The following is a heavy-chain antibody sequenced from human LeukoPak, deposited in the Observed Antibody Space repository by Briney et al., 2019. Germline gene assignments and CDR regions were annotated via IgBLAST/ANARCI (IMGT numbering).Heavy chain of an antibody. Sequence: GSLRLSCAASGFTFSSYWMSWIRQPPGKGLEWIGEINHSGSTYYNPSLESRVTISVDTSKNQFSLKLSSVTAADTAVYYCATSGWYLLPGVYWGQGTLVTVSS. CDR2: INHSGST. V-gene: IGHV4-34*08. CDR3: ATSGWYLLPGVY. D-gene: IGHD6-19*01. CDR1: GFTFSSYW. J-gene: IGHJ4*02.